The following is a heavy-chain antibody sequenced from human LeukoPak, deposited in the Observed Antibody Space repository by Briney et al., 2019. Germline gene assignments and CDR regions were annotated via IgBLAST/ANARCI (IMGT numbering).Heavy chain of an antibody. Sequence: GGSLRLSCAASGFTFSSYEMNWVRQAPGKGLEWVSYISSSGSTIYYADSVKGRFTISRDNSKNTLYLQMNSLRAEDTAVYYCAKDRAIKEWELLLMDAFDTWGQGTMVTVSS. D-gene: IGHD1-26*01. V-gene: IGHV3-48*03. CDR2: ISSSGSTI. CDR3: AKDRAIKEWELLLMDAFDT. CDR1: GFTFSSYE. J-gene: IGHJ3*02.